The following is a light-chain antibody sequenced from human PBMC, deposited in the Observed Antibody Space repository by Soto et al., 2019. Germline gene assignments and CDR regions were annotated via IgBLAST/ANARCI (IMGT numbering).Light chain of an antibody. Sequence: EILLTQSPATLSLSPGERATLSCRARQSVGDYLAWDQQRPGQAPRLLIYGASKRATGIPARFSASGSDTDFTLTISSLEPEDFAVYFCQQRSKLPRTFGGGTKIEVK. J-gene: IGKJ4*02. CDR2: GAS. CDR1: QSVGDY. CDR3: QQRSKLPRT. V-gene: IGKV3-11*01.